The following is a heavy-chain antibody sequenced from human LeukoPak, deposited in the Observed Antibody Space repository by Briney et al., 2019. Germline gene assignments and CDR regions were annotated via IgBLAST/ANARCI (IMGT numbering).Heavy chain of an antibody. J-gene: IGHJ6*02. CDR1: GGSISISSYY. CDR2: IYYSGIT. D-gene: IGHD6-13*01. Sequence: PSETLSLTCTVSGGSISISSYYWGWIRQPPGKGLEWIGNIYYSGITYYNPSLKSRVTISVDTSKNQLSLRLSSLTAADTAVYYCARHGRGSSKSSTMDVWGQGTTVTVSS. CDR3: ARHGRGSSKSSTMDV. V-gene: IGHV4-39*01.